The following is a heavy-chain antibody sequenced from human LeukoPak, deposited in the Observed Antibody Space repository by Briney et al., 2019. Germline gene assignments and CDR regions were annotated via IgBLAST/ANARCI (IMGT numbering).Heavy chain of an antibody. CDR1: GGSISSYY. V-gene: IGHV4-34*01. D-gene: IGHD5-18*01. CDR2: INHSGST. J-gene: IGHJ4*02. CDR3: ARGGTAMVTPFDY. Sequence: SETLSLTCTVSGGSISSYYCSWIRQPPGKGLEWIGEINHSGSTNYSPSLKSRVTISVDTSKNQFSLKLSSVTAADTAVYYCARGGTAMVTPFDYWGQGTLVTVSS.